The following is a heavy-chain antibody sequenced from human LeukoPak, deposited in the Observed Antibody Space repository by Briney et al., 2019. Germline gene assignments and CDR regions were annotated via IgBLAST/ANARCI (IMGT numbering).Heavy chain of an antibody. D-gene: IGHD6-13*01. V-gene: IGHV3-9*01. J-gene: IGHJ4*02. Sequence: GGSLRLSCAASGFTFDDYAMHWVRQAPGKGLEWVSGISWNSGNIGYADSVKGRFTISRDNAKNSLYLQMNSLRAEDTALYYCAKQLVAGTFDYWGQGTLVTVSS. CDR2: ISWNSGNI. CDR3: AKQLVAGTFDY. CDR1: GFTFDDYA.